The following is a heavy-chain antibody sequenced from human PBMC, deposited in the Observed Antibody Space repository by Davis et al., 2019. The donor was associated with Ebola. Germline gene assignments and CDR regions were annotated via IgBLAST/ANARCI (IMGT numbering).Heavy chain of an antibody. CDR3: AGPPGFDY. Sequence: PSETLSLTCAVYGGSFSGYYWSWIRQPPGKGLEWIGEINHSGSTNYNPSLKSRVTISVDTSKNQFSLKLSSVTAADTAVYYCAGPPGFDYWGQGTLVTVSS. J-gene: IGHJ4*02. CDR1: GGSFSGYY. D-gene: IGHD3-10*01. V-gene: IGHV4-34*01. CDR2: INHSGST.